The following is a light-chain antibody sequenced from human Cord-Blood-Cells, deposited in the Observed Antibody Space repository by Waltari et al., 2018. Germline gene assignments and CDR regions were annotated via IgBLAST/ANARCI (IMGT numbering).Light chain of an antibody. Sequence: QSALTQPASVSGSPGQSITLSCTGTSSDVVGYNYVSWYQQHPGKAPKLMIYDVSNRPSGVSNRFSGSKSGNTASLTISGLQAEDEADYYCSSYTSSSTLYVFGTGTKVTVL. J-gene: IGLJ1*01. CDR1: SSDVVGYNY. CDR3: SSYTSSSTLYV. V-gene: IGLV2-14*03. CDR2: DVS.